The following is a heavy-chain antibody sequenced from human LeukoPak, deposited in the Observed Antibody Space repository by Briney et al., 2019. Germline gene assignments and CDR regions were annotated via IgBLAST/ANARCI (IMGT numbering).Heavy chain of an antibody. J-gene: IGHJ4*02. CDR3: ADFSMYYYDSSGQGY. Sequence: PSETLSLTCTVSGGSISSSSYYWGWIRQPPGKGLEWIGSIYYSGSTYYNPSLKSRVTISVDTSKNQFSLKLSSVTAADTAVYYCADFSMYYYDSSGQGYWGQGTLVTVSS. CDR1: GGSISSSSYY. D-gene: IGHD3-22*01. V-gene: IGHV4-39*01. CDR2: IYYSGST.